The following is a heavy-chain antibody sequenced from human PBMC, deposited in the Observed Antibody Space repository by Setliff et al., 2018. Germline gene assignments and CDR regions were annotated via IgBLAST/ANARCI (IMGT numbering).Heavy chain of an antibody. D-gene: IGHD3-3*01. CDR2: LTPLFDTT. J-gene: IGHJ4*02. V-gene: IGHV1-69*13. Sequence: VASVKVSCKASGGTSGGTFTYFGISWVRQAPGQGLEWVGGLTPLFDTTNYAQTFQGRVTITADESMTTGYMELSGLKSEDTAVYFCARGSRDGLYDFWGQGTLVTVSS. CDR1: GGTSGGTFTYFG. CDR3: ARGSRDGLYDF.